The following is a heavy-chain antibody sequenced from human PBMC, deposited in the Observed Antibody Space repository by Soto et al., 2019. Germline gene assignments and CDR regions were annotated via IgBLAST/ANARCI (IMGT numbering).Heavy chain of an antibody. V-gene: IGHV3-23*01. Sequence: EVNLLESGGGLVQPWGSLRLSCAASGFTFSNYAMTWVRQAPGKGLEWVSVITGSGGGTYFVDSVKGRFTISRDNSKNTVYLQMNSMRAEDAAVYYCAKRPLTAAGFDYWGQGTLVTVSS. D-gene: IGHD6-13*01. CDR3: AKRPLTAAGFDY. CDR2: ITGSGGGT. CDR1: GFTFSNYA. J-gene: IGHJ4*02.